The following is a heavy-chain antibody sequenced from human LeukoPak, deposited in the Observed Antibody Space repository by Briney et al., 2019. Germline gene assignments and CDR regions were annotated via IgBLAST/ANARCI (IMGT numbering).Heavy chain of an antibody. D-gene: IGHD6-19*01. Sequence: SVKVSCKASGGTFSSYAISWVRQAPGQGLEWMGRIIPILGIANYAQKFQGRVTITADKSTSTAYMELSSLRSEDTAVYYCASRPAVAGSDGWYFDLWGRGTLVTVSS. V-gene: IGHV1-69*04. CDR1: GGTFSSYA. CDR3: ASRPAVAGSDGWYFDL. J-gene: IGHJ2*01. CDR2: IIPILGIA.